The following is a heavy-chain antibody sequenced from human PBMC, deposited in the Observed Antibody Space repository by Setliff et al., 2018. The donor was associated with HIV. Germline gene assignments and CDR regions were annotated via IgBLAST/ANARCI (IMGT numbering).Heavy chain of an antibody. V-gene: IGHV1-46*01. J-gene: IGHJ4*01. Sequence: ASVKVSCKASGYTFTTYPMHWVRQAPGQGLEWTGVINTSGGSAGYAEKFRGRVTMTRDTSTNTVYMDLRNLRSEDTAVYYCARNQGDSSGWYAGDYWGHGTLVTVSS. CDR3: ARNQGDSSGWYAGDY. D-gene: IGHD6-19*01. CDR2: INTSGGSA. CDR1: GYTFTTYP.